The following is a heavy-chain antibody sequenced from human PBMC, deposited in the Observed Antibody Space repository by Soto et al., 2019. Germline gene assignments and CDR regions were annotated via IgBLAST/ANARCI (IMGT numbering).Heavy chain of an antibody. CDR2: LSGSGNNT. D-gene: IGHD2-15*01. V-gene: IGHV3-23*01. CDR1: GFTFSRYA. Sequence: GGSLRLSCAASGFTFSRYAMTWVRQAPGKGLEWVSALSGSGNNTYYADSVKGRFTVATDNSKNTLYLQMTSLRGEDTAVYYCAKVRCSSCYSYFDFWGLGTLVTVSS. J-gene: IGHJ4*02. CDR3: AKVRCSSCYSYFDF.